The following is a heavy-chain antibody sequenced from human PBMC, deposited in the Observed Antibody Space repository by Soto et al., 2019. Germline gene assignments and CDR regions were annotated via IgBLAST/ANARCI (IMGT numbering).Heavy chain of an antibody. CDR2: ISSSGSTI. CDR3: ARRPSNSCFDY. V-gene: IGHV3-11*01. D-gene: IGHD6-6*01. Sequence: KPSETLSLTCAISGAPITWGDYSWNWIRQAPGKGLEWVSYISSSGSTIEYADSVKGRFTISRDTAKNSLYLQMNSLRAEDTAVYYCARRPSNSCFDYWGQGTLVTVSS. CDR1: GAPITWGDYS. J-gene: IGHJ4*02.